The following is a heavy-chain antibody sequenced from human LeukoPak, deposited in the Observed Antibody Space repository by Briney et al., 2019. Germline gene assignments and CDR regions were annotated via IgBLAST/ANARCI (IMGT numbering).Heavy chain of an antibody. J-gene: IGHJ4*02. Sequence: SETLSLTCTVSGGSISSYYWSWIRQPAGKGLDWIGRIYTSGSTNYNPSLKSRVTMSVDTSKNQFSLKLSSVTAADTAVYYCARETYGMVITTAYDYWGQGTLVTVSS. CDR2: IYTSGST. D-gene: IGHD3-22*01. CDR1: GGSISSYY. CDR3: ARETYGMVITTAYDY. V-gene: IGHV4-4*07.